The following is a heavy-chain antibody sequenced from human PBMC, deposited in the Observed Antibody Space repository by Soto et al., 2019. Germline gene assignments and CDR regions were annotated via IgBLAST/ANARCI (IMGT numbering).Heavy chain of an antibody. CDR1: GYMFTSYG. D-gene: IGHD3-3*01. Sequence: ASVKVSCKASGYMFTSYGISWLRQAPGHGLEWMGWTNCYNGNKNYAQKFKGRVTMTTDTSTSTAYMELRSLRSDDMAVYYCARDLDFWSGSFDYWGLGTLVTVS. CDR3: ARDLDFWSGSFDY. CDR2: TNCYNGNK. J-gene: IGHJ4*02. V-gene: IGHV1-18*03.